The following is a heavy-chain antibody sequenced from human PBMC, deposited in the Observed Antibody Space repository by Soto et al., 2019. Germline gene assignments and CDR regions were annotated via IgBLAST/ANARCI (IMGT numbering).Heavy chain of an antibody. Sequence: GGSLRLSCAASGFTFDDYAMHWVRQAPGKGLEWVSGISWNSGSIGYADSVKGRFTISRDNAKNSLYLQMNSLRAEDTALYYCAKDTLIPCSSTSCYSVYWGQGTLVTVSS. CDR1: GFTFDDYA. CDR3: AKDTLIPCSSTSCYSVY. D-gene: IGHD2-2*01. CDR2: ISWNSGSI. J-gene: IGHJ4*02. V-gene: IGHV3-9*01.